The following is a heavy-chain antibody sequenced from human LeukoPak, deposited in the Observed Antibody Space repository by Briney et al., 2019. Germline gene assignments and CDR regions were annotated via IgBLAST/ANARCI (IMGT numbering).Heavy chain of an antibody. Sequence: SETLSLTYTVSGGSISSYYWSWIRQPPGKGLEWIGYIYYSGSTNYNPSLKSRVTISVDTSKNQFSLKLSSVTAADTAVYYCAREEPYYYYMDVWGKGTTVTVSS. CDR3: AREEPYYYYMDV. D-gene: IGHD1-14*01. CDR1: GGSISSYY. CDR2: IYYSGST. J-gene: IGHJ6*03. V-gene: IGHV4-59*12.